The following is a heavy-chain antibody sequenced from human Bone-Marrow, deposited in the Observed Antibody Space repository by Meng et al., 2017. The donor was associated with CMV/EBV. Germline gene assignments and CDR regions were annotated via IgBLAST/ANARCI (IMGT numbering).Heavy chain of an antibody. CDR3: ARDLPTYYDFWSGYYGNYYYGMDV. CDR1: GFTFSSYG. CDR2: IYSGGST. J-gene: IGHJ6*02. D-gene: IGHD3-3*01. V-gene: IGHV3-53*01. Sequence: GESLKISCAASGFTFSSYGMHWVRQAPGKGLEWVSVIYSGGSTYYADSVKGRFTISRDNSKNTLYLQMNSLRAEDTAVYYCARDLPTYYDFWSGYYGNYYYGMDVWGQGTTVTVSS.